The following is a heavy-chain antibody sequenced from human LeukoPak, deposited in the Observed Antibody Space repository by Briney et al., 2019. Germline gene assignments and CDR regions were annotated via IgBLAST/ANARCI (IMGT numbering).Heavy chain of an antibody. V-gene: IGHV1-2*04. CDR3: ARAPLQRIFLGWFDP. Sequence: RASVTVSCKASGYTFTGYYMHWVRQAPGQGLEWMGWINPNSDGTNYAQKFQGWVTMTRDTSISTAYMELSRLRSDDTAVYYCARAPLQRIFLGWFDPWGQGTLVTVSS. D-gene: IGHD2-15*01. J-gene: IGHJ5*02. CDR2: INPNSDGT. CDR1: GYTFTGYY.